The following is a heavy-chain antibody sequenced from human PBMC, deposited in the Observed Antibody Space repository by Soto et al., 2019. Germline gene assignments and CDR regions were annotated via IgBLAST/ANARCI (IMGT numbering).Heavy chain of an antibody. CDR3: ANIVAKYYFDY. J-gene: IGHJ4*02. D-gene: IGHD5-12*01. CDR1: GGSISSGGYY. Sequence: LSLTCTVSGGSISSGGYYWSWIRQHPGKGLEWIGYIYYSGSTYYNPSLKSRVTISVDTSKNQFSLKLSSVTAADTAVYYCANIVAKYYFDYWGQGTLVTVSS. CDR2: IYYSGST. V-gene: IGHV4-31*03.